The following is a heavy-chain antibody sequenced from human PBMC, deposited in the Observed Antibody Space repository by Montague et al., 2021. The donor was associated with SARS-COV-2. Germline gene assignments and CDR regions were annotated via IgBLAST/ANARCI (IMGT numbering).Heavy chain of an antibody. CDR1: GGSISSYY. J-gene: IGHJ4*02. D-gene: IGHD3-10*01. Sequence: SETLSLTCTVSGGSISSYYWSWIRQPPGKGLEWIGYIYYSGSTNYNPSLKSRVTISVDTSKNQFSLKLSSVTAADTAVYYCATVKRGDFYGLGVSAHFDYWGQGTLVTVSS. V-gene: IGHV4-59*01. CDR3: ATVKRGDFYGLGVSAHFDY. CDR2: IYYSGST.